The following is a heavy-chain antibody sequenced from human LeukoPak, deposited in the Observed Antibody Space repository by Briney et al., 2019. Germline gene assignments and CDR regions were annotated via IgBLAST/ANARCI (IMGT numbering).Heavy chain of an antibody. Sequence: ASVKVSCKASGYTFTSYGISWVRQAPGQGLEWMGWISAYNGNTNYAQKLQGRVTMTTDTSTSTAYMELRSLRSDDTAVYYCARDLPMVRGVRYYYGMDVWGQGTTVTVFS. CDR1: GYTFTSYG. CDR2: ISAYNGNT. CDR3: ARDLPMVRGVRYYYGMDV. D-gene: IGHD3-10*01. J-gene: IGHJ6*02. V-gene: IGHV1-18*01.